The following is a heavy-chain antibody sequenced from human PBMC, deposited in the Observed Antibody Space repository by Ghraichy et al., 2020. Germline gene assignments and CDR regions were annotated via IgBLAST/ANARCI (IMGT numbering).Heavy chain of an antibody. Sequence: SETLSLTCTVSGGSISSSSYYWGWIRQPPGKGLECIGSINYSGSTYYNPSLKSRVTISVDTSKNQFSLKLSSVTAADTAVYYCASGPVPAATTGSFDYWGQGTLVTVSS. D-gene: IGHD2-2*01. J-gene: IGHJ4*02. CDR1: GGSISSSSYY. CDR2: INYSGST. CDR3: ASGPVPAATTGSFDY. V-gene: IGHV4-39*01.